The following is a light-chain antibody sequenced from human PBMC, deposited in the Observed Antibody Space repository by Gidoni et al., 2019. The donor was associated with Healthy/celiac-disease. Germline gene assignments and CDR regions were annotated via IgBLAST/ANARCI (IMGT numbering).Light chain of an antibody. CDR1: QSVLYSSNNKNY. J-gene: IGKJ4*01. CDR3: QQYYSTPLT. V-gene: IGKV4-1*01. Sequence: DIVMTQSPVSLAVSLGERATINCKSSQSVLYSSNNKNYLAWYQQKPGQPPKLLIYWASTRESGVPDRFSGSGSGTDFTLTISSLQAEDVAVYYCQQYYSTPLTFGGGTTVDIK. CDR2: WAS.